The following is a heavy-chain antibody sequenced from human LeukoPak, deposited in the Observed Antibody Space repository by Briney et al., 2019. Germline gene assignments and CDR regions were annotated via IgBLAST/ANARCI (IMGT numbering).Heavy chain of an antibody. CDR1: GFTFNDAY. CDR2: VKSIRHGVTT. CDR3: TARVVTTNEF. Sequence: PGGALXXSCLGSGFTFNDAYMNWVRQAPGKGGEGVVRVKSIRHGVTTHHTAPVKVRFTISSDHSKRTVYLQMNSLKTEDTAVYFCTARVVTTNEFWGQGTLVTVSS. V-gene: IGHV3-15*01. D-gene: IGHD2-21*02. J-gene: IGHJ4*02.